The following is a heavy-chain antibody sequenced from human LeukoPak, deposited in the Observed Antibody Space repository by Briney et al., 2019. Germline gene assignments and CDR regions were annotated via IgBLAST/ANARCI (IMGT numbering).Heavy chain of an antibody. D-gene: IGHD6-13*01. J-gene: IGHJ4*02. V-gene: IGHV4-61*01. CDR3: ATSSIAAGGY. CDR2: IYYSGST. CDR1: GGSVSSGSYY. Sequence: PSETLSLTCTVSGGSVSSGSYYWSWIRQPPGKGLKWIGNIYYSGSTNYNPSLKSRVTISVDTSKNQFSLKLSSVTAADTAVYYCATSSIAAGGYWGQGTLVTVSS.